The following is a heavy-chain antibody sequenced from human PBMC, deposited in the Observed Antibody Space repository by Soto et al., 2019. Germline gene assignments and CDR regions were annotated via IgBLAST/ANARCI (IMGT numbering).Heavy chain of an antibody. CDR2: IYYSGST. Sequence: QVQLQESGPGLVKPSETLSLTCTVSGGSISSYYWSWIRQPPGKGLEWIGYIYYSGSTNYNPSLKSRVTISVDTSKNQFSLKLSSVTAADTAVYYWGVLLWFGDGCGIDPWGQGTLVTVSS. V-gene: IGHV4-59*01. CDR1: GGSISSYY. D-gene: IGHD3-10*01. CDR3: GVLLWFGDGCGIDP. J-gene: IGHJ5*02.